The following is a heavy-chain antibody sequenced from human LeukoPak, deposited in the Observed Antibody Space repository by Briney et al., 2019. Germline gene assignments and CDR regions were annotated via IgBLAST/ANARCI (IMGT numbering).Heavy chain of an antibody. Sequence: GGSLRLSCAASGFTFSSYGMHWVRQAPGKGLEWVAVIWYDGSNKYYADSVKGRFTISRDNAKNSLYLQMNSLRAEDTAVYYCAREAGYCSSTSCEEDYYYYYMDVWGKGTTVTVSS. CDR1: GFTFSSYG. D-gene: IGHD2-2*03. CDR2: IWYDGSNK. V-gene: IGHV3-33*01. CDR3: AREAGYCSSTSCEEDYYYYYMDV. J-gene: IGHJ6*03.